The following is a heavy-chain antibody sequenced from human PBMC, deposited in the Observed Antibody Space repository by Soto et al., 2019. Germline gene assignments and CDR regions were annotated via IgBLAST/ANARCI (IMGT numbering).Heavy chain of an antibody. CDR2: INPSGGST. V-gene: IGHV1-46*01. CDR1: GYTFASYY. Sequence: VKVSCKASGYTFASYYMHWVRQAPGQGLEWMGIINPSGGSTSYAQKFQGRVTMTRDTSTSTVYMELSSLRSEDTAVYYCARADYYDSSGYRPDYWGQGTLVTVSS. CDR3: ARADYYDSSGYRPDY. J-gene: IGHJ4*02. D-gene: IGHD3-22*01.